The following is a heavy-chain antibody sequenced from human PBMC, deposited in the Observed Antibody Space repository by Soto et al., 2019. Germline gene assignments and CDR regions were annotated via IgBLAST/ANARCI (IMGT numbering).Heavy chain of an antibody. CDR1: GGSISSSS. CDR2: IYNNGRT. J-gene: IGHJ4*02. CDR3: ARARFCTSASCYHYFDF. Sequence: SETLSLTCTVSGGSISSSSWSWIRQPPGRGLEWIGYIYNNGRTDYNPSLKSRVTISVDTSKNHFSLKLSSVTPADTAVYYCARARFCTSASCYHYFDFWGQGTLVTVSS. V-gene: IGHV4-59*01. D-gene: IGHD2-2*01.